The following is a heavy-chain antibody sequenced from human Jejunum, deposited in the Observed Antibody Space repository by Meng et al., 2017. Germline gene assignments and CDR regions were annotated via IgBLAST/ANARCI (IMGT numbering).Heavy chain of an antibody. J-gene: IGHJ4*02. CDR3: ARSPYSGSALPFFDY. CDR1: GYSFNSPDYY. CDR2: IYYSGST. V-gene: IGHV4-30-4*01. Sequence: VHPQKPGQGQVQPSQNLSLTCTVSGYSFNSPDYYWSWIRQPPEKGLEWIGYIYYSGSTYYNPSLKSRVSISGDTSNKQFSLKLTSVPAADTAVYYCARSPYSGSALPFFDYWGQGSLVTVSS. D-gene: IGHD1-26*01.